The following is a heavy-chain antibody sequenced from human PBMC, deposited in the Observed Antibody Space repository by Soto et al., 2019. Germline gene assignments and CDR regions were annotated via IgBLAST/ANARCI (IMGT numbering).Heavy chain of an antibody. CDR1: GGSMSSSSYY. Sequence: QLQLQESGPGLVKPSETLSLTCTVSGGSMSSSSYYWGWIRQPPGKGLEWIANMYFSGFYSGSTSHNPSLKSRVTIPVNTSKNQFSLQVSSVTAADTAVYYCARGFDILTFGFCLDYWGQGTLVTVSS. CDR3: ARGFDILTFGFCLDY. D-gene: IGHD3-9*01. CDR2: MYFSGFYSGST. V-gene: IGHV4-39*01. J-gene: IGHJ4*02.